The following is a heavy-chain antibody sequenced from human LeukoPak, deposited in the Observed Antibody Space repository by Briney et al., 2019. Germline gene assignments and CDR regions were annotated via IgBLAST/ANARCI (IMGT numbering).Heavy chain of an antibody. J-gene: IGHJ4*02. V-gene: IGHV3-11*01. Sequence: GGSLRLSCAASGFTFDDYYMTWIRQAPGKGLEWVAYISNNNSPVRYADSVKGRFTISRDNSKNTLYLQMNSLRAEDTAVYYCAKDWRRGANNYFDYWGQGTLVTVSS. CDR3: AKDWRRGANNYFDY. D-gene: IGHD1-26*01. CDR1: GFTFDDYY. CDR2: ISNNNSPV.